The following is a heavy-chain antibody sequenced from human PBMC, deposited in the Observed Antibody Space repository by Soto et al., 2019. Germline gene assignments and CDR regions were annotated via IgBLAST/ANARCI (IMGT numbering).Heavy chain of an antibody. Sequence: WGSLTVSCAPSGFTFSNYWMHWVRQVPGEGLVWVSSINNDGSRTWYADSVRGRIAMSRENARNLVYLQMNSLRAEDTAVYYCGTTFEYWGQGAMVTVSS. CDR3: GTTFEY. CDR1: GFTFSNYW. D-gene: IGHD1-26*01. V-gene: IGHV3-74*01. CDR2: INNDGSRT. J-gene: IGHJ4*02.